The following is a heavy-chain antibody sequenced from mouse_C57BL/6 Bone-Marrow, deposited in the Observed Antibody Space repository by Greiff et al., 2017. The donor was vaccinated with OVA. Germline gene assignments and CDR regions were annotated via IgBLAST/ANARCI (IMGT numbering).Heavy chain of an antibody. Sequence: QVQLKQPGAELVKPGASVKMSCKASGYTFTSYWITWVKQRPGQGLEWIGDIYPGSGSTNYNEKFTSKATLTVDTSSSTAYLQLSSRITEEDEVYYCARYADSSGYVPDYWGQGTTLTVSS. CDR3: ARYADSSGYVPDY. CDR1: GYTFTSYW. D-gene: IGHD3-2*02. CDR2: IYPGSGST. J-gene: IGHJ2*01. V-gene: IGHV1-55*01.